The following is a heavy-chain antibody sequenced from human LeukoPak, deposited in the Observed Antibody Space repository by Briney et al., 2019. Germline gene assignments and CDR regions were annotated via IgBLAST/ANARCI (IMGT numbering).Heavy chain of an antibody. CDR2: INTDGSTL. CDR1: DSLSNYW. V-gene: IGHV3-74*01. Sequence: QPGGSLRLSCTASDSLSNYWVHWVRQAPGKGLVWVSRINTDGSTLNYADFVKGQFTISRDNAKNTLYLQMNSLRAEDTAVYYCATAGNYRFDYWGQGTLLTVSS. D-gene: IGHD1-7*01. CDR3: ATAGNYRFDY. J-gene: IGHJ4*02.